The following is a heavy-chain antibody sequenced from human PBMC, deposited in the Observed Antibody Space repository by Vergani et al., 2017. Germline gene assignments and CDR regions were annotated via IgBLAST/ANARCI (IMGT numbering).Heavy chain of an antibody. J-gene: IGHJ2*01. CDR1: GDSIISRSYY. CDR3: ASGKYYSDSTSHFRGRYFDV. V-gene: IGHV4-39*01. Sequence: QMQLQESGPGLVKASETLSLTCTVSGDSIISRSYYWGWIRQPPGKGLVWIGSIYNSGNGDSSSSLKSRVTIAADTSKNQFSLRLTSVTAADTAVYYCASGKYYSDSTSHFRGRYFDVWGRGTLVTVSS. D-gene: IGHD3-22*01. CDR2: IYNSGNG.